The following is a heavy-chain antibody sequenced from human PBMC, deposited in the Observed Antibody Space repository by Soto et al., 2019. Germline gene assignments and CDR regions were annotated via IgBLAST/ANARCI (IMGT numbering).Heavy chain of an antibody. J-gene: IGHJ6*02. D-gene: IGHD2-8*02. CDR3: ARGGGVGFGDYTTGGMDV. V-gene: IGHV1-3*01. CDR2: INAGNGNT. Sequence: ASVKVSCKASGYTFTRYAMHWVRQAPGQRLEWMGWINAGNGNTKYSQKFQGRVTIIRDTSASTAYMELSSLRSEDTDVYYCARGGGVGFGDYTTGGMDVWGQGTTVTVS. CDR1: GYTFTRYA.